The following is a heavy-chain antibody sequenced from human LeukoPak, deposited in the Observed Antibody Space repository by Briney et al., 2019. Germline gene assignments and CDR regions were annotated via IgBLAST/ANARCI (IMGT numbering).Heavy chain of an antibody. CDR2: INHSGST. CDR1: GGSFSGYY. D-gene: IGHD6-13*01. CDR3: ARGGGGSSWYWGWRYYGMDV. Sequence: SETLSLTCAVYGGSFSGYYWSWIRQPPGKGLEWIGEINHSGSTNYYPSLKSRVTISVDTSKNQFSLKLSSVTAADTAVYYCARGGGGSSWYWGWRYYGMDVWGQGTTVTVSS. J-gene: IGHJ6*02. V-gene: IGHV4-34*01.